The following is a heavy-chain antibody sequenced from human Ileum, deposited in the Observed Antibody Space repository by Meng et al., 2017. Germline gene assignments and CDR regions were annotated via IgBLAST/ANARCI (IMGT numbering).Heavy chain of an antibody. CDR3: ARGVVLGTSRCLDS. CDR1: GYSFTTYW. Sequence: ASVKVSCKASGYSFTTYWLHWVRQAPGQGLEWMGYINPNSGDTNYAQKFQGRVTMTRDTSISTAYMELSNLRSDDTAVYYCARGVVLGTSRCLDSWGQGTPVTVSS. CDR2: INPNSGDT. V-gene: IGHV1-2*02. J-gene: IGHJ4*02. D-gene: IGHD2-8*02.